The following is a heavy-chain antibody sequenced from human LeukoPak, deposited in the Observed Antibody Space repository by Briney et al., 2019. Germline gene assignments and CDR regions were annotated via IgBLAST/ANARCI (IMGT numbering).Heavy chain of an antibody. V-gene: IGHV3-43*02. CDR1: GFTFDDYA. CDR2: ISGDGGST. D-gene: IGHD1-7*01. J-gene: IGHJ5*02. CDR3: AKDMTINNWNYHSFDP. Sequence: GGSLRLSCAASGFTFDDYAMHSVRQAPGKGLAWVSLISGDGGSTYYADSVKGRFTISRDNSKNSLYLQMNSLRTEDTALYYCAKDMTINNWNYHSFDPWGQGTLVTVSS.